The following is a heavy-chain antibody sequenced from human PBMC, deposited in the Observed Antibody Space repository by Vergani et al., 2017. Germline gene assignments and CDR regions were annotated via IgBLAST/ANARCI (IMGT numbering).Heavy chain of an antibody. CDR2: INWNGGGT. CDR1: GFTFSAYP. CDR3: GMYCSSPTCGTHPRVQNYGMDV. V-gene: IGHV3-20*04. D-gene: IGHD2-2*01. J-gene: IGHJ6*02. Sequence: EVQLLQSGGGVIQPGGSVRLSCAASGFTFSAYPMTWVRQAPGKGLEWVSGINWNGGGTGYADSVKGRFTISRDNAKNSLYLQMNSLRAEDTALYYCGMYCSSPTCGTHPRVQNYGMDVWGQGTTVTVS.